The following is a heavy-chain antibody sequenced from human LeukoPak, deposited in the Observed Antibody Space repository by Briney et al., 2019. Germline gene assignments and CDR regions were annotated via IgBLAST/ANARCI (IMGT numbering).Heavy chain of an antibody. CDR1: GFTVSSNY. V-gene: IGHV3-30*18. CDR2: ISYDGSNK. CDR3: AKDTAAGECTGGNCYSYFDY. D-gene: IGHD2-15*01. Sequence: GGSLRLSCAASGFTVSSNYMSWVRQAPGKGLEWLALISYDGSNKYSADSVKGRFTISRDNSKNTLYLQMDSLRADDTAVYYCAKDTAAGECTGGNCYSYFDYWGQGTLVTVSS. J-gene: IGHJ4*02.